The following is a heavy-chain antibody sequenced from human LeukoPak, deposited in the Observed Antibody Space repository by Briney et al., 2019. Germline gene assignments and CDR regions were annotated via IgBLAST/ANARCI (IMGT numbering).Heavy chain of an antibody. CDR3: ARGGERWLQPFDY. D-gene: IGHD5-24*01. V-gene: IGHV4-4*07. Sequence: SETLSLTCTVSGASITTYYWSWIRQPDGKGLEWIGRIYISGSTSYNPSLKSRVTMSLDTSKNQFSLNLSSMTAADTAVYYCARGGERWLQPFDYWGQGTLVTVSS. CDR1: GASITTYY. J-gene: IGHJ4*02. CDR2: IYISGST.